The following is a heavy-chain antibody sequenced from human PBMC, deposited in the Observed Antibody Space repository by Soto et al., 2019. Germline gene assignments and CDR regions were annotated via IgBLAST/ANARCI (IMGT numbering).Heavy chain of an antibody. D-gene: IGHD1-26*01. CDR3: ATTLPPIGSPFFSWFDP. Sequence: PGESLKISCKASGYSFTRKWISWVRQMPGKGLEWMGRIDPTDSYTNYSPSFQGHVTISVDKSSSTAYVQWSSLKASDTAMYYCATTLPPIGSPFFSWFDPWGQGTLVTVSS. CDR1: GYSFTRKW. J-gene: IGHJ5*02. V-gene: IGHV5-10-1*01. CDR2: IDPTDSYT.